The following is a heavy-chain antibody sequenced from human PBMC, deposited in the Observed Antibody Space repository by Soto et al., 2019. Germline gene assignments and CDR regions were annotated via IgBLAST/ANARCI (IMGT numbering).Heavy chain of an antibody. D-gene: IGHD2-15*01. J-gene: IGHJ4*02. CDR3: ARHTPAISISDH. V-gene: IGHV4-39*01. Sequence: QLQLQESGPGLVKPSETLSLTCTVSGGSISSSSYYWGWIRQPPGKGLEWIGSIYYSGSTYYNPSLKSRVTISVDTSNNQFTLKLSSVTAADTAVYYCARHTPAISISDHWGQGTQVTVCS. CDR1: GGSISSSSYY. CDR2: IYYSGST.